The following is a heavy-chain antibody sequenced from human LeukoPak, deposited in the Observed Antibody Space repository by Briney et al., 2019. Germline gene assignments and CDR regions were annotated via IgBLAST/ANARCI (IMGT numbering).Heavy chain of an antibody. CDR2: ISSSSSYI. CDR1: GFTFSSYS. D-gene: IGHD4-17*01. Sequence: KPGGSLRLSCAASGFTFSSYSMNWVRQAPGKGLEWVSYISSSSSYIYYADSVKGRFTISRDNAKNSLYLQMNSLRAEDTAVYYCAREDGDYVFDYWGQGTLVTVSS. CDR3: AREDGDYVFDY. J-gene: IGHJ4*02. V-gene: IGHV3-21*01.